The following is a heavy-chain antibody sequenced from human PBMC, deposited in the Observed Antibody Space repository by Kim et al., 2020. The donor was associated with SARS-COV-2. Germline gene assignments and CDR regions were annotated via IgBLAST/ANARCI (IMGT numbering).Heavy chain of an antibody. D-gene: IGHD6-6*01. V-gene: IGHV4-31*03. J-gene: IGHJ2*01. CDR1: GGSISSGMYY. Sequence: SETLSLTCTVSGGSISSGMYYWNWIRQFPGKGPEWIGYVSDSGTYHNPSFESRVTISIDTSKNQFSLRLKSVTAADTGVYYCARDRLPAHWFFPLWGRGTLVTVSS. CDR3: ARDRLPAHWFFPL. CDR2: VSDSGT.